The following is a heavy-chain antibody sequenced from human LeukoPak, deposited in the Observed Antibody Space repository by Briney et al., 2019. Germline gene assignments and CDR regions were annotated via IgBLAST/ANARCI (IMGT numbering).Heavy chain of an antibody. D-gene: IGHD3-3*01. Sequence: SETLSLTCTVSGGSISSYYWSWIRQPPGKGLEWIGYIYYSGSTNYNPSLKSRVTISVDTSKNQFSLKLSSVTAADTAVYYCAKVRYPNYDLVIGYDAFDVWGQGTRVTVSS. CDR2: IYYSGST. CDR1: GGSISSYY. V-gene: IGHV4-59*01. J-gene: IGHJ3*01. CDR3: AKVRYPNYDLVIGYDAFDV.